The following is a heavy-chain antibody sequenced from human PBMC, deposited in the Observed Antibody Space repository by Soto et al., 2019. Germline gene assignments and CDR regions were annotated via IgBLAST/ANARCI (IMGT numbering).Heavy chain of an antibody. CDR1: GYTFSNYA. V-gene: IGHV1-3*01. J-gene: IGHJ6*02. Sequence: QVRLVQSGAEVRKPGASVKISCKASGYTFSNYALHWVRQAPGQRPEGMGWIKGNNGGTMYAPKFPGRVTISSDTSATTGDMEMAGLISEDTAVYFCARSPRVTPYYYYGLDVWGQGTTVTVSS. D-gene: IGHD2-21*02. CDR2: IKGNNGGT. CDR3: ARSPRVTPYYYYGLDV.